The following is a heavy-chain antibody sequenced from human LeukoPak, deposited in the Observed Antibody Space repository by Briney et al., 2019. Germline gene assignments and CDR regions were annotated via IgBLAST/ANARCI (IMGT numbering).Heavy chain of an antibody. Sequence: GESLRISCKASGYSFTSYWITWVRQAPGKGLEWMGKIVPSDSDTNYSPSFRGHVTISADKSISTAYLQWSSLKASDTAIYYCARMEATTQFDYWGQGTLVTVSS. CDR2: IVPSDSDT. CDR1: GYSFTSYW. CDR3: ARMEATTQFDY. D-gene: IGHD5-12*01. V-gene: IGHV5-10-1*01. J-gene: IGHJ4*02.